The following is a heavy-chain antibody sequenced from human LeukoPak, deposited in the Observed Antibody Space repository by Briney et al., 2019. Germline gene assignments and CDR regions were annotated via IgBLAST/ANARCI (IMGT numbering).Heavy chain of an antibody. J-gene: IGHJ5*02. D-gene: IGHD3-10*01. Sequence: PSETLSLTCTVSGGSISSYYWSWIRQPAGKGLEWIGRIYTSGSTYYNPSLKSRVTISVDTSKNQFSLKLSSVTAADTAVYYCASLLLWFGELRGWFDPWGQGTLVTVSS. CDR3: ASLLLWFGELRGWFDP. V-gene: IGHV4-4*07. CDR2: IYTSGST. CDR1: GGSISSYY.